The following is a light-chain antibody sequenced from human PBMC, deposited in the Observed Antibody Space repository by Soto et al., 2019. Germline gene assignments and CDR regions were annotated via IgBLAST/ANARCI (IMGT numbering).Light chain of an antibody. CDR2: EVV. J-gene: IGLJ1*01. Sequence: QSALTQPPSASGSPGQSVTISCTGTKNDIGVYDFVSWYQHHPGKAPRLIIYEVVQRPSGVPDRFSGSKSGNTASLTVSELQAADEADYFCKSYAGSNTYVFGSGTKVTVL. CDR3: KSYAGSNTYV. V-gene: IGLV2-8*01. CDR1: KNDIGVYDF.